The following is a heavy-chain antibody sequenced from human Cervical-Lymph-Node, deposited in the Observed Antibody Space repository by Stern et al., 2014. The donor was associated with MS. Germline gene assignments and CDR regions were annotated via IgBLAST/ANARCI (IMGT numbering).Heavy chain of an antibody. CDR2: ISANNADT. CDR3: ARDGYFDSSGDY. Sequence: VQLVESGPEVKKPGASVKVSCTASGYTFSNYAFSWVRQAPGQGLEWMGWISANNADTRYAQKLQGRFTMTTDTSTSTSYMELRSLTSDDTAVYYCARDGYFDSSGDYWGQGTLVTVSS. D-gene: IGHD3-22*01. CDR1: GYTFSNYA. V-gene: IGHV1-18*01. J-gene: IGHJ4*02.